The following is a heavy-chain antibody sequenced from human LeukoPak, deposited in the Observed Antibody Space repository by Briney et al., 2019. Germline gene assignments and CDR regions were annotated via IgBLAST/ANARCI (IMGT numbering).Heavy chain of an antibody. J-gene: IGHJ5*02. CDR2: IYYSGST. CDR1: GGSISSYY. D-gene: IGHD3-9*01. Sequence: SETLSLTCTVSGGSISSYYWSWIRQPPGKGLEWIGYIYYSGSTNYNPSLKSRVTISVDTSKNQFSLKLSSVTAADTAVYYCARRGTYYDILTGYWFWFDPWGQGTLVTVSS. CDR3: ARRGTYYDILTGYWFWFDP. V-gene: IGHV4-59*08.